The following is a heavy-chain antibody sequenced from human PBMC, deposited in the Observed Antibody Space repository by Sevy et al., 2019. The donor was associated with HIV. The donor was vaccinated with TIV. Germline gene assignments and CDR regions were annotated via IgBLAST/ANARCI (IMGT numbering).Heavy chain of an antibody. J-gene: IGHJ4*02. V-gene: IGHV3-23*01. CDR3: AKDRVSGTYYTGDFDY. CDR2: ISASAGST. Sequence: GGSLRLSCAASGFTFSSYAMTWVRQAPGKGLEWVSVISASAGSTYYSDSVEGRFTISRDNSKNTLYLQMNSLRAEDTAVYYCAKDRVSGTYYTGDFDYWGQGTLVTVSS. D-gene: IGHD3-10*01. CDR1: GFTFSSYA.